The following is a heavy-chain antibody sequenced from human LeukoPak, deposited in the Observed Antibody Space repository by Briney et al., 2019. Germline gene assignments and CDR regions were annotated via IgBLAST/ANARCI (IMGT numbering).Heavy chain of an antibody. CDR1: GYTFTGYY. CDR3: ARDQRGSGYSAY. Sequence: ASVKVSCKASGYTFTGYYMHWVRQAPGQGLERMGWINPNSGGTYYAQTFPGRVTMTRDTSISIHYMELSSLRSDDSAVYYCARDQRGSGYSAYWGQGTLVTVSS. J-gene: IGHJ4*02. D-gene: IGHD3-22*01. V-gene: IGHV1-2*02. CDR2: INPNSGGT.